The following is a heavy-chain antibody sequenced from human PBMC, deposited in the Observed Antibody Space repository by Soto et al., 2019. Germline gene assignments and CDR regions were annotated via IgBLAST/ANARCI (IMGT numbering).Heavy chain of an antibody. Sequence: PAWSLRLSCTVSVVSEFNFSDQYIDRVRQAPGKGLEWVGRTRNRVNSFSTAYAASVQGRFTISRDDSKNTVYLQMNSLKTEDTAVYYCYTRCFDFWGQGPLVTVSS. D-gene: IGHD3-16*02. CDR3: YTRCFDF. V-gene: IGHV3-72*01. J-gene: IGHJ4*02. CDR2: TRNRVNSFST. CDR1: VVSEFNFSDQY.